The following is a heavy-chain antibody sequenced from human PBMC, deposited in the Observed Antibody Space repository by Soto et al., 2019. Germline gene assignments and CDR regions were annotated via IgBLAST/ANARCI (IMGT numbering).Heavy chain of an antibody. CDR3: ARVELELQGWFDP. CDR1: GGSISSYY. J-gene: IGHJ5*02. Sequence: SETLSLTCTVSGGSISSYYWSWIRQPPGKGLEWIGDIYYSGSTNYNPSLKSRVTISVDTSKNQFSLKLSSVTAADTAVYYCARVELELQGWFDPWGQGTLVTVSS. V-gene: IGHV4-59*12. D-gene: IGHD1-7*01. CDR2: IYYSGST.